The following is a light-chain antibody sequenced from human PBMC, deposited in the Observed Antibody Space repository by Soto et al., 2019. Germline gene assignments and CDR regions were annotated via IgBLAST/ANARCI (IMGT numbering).Light chain of an antibody. CDR3: MQDRPSPRT. V-gene: IGKV3-15*01. Sequence: VGQTQNLPALSAYPGERIILSCRASQSVDISLAWYQQKPGQAPRLLIFGASTRATDMPGMWCGHGSGTEFTLSISSLRPEDFGVYYCMQDRPSPRTFGRGTKVDIK. J-gene: IGKJ1*01. CDR2: GAS. CDR1: QSVDIS.